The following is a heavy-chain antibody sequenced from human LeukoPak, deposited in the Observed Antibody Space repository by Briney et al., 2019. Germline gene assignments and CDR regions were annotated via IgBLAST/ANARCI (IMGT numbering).Heavy chain of an antibody. D-gene: IGHD6-6*01. V-gene: IGHV1-18*01. CDR2: ISAYNGNT. CDR3: ARGRAARPGNYFDY. Sequence: ASVKVACKASCYTFTNYGIRLVRQAPGQAPEWVRWISAYNGNTNYAQKLQGRVTMTTDTSTSTAYMELRSLRSDDTAVYYCARGRAARPGNYFDYWGQGTLVTVSS. J-gene: IGHJ4*02. CDR1: CYTFTNYG.